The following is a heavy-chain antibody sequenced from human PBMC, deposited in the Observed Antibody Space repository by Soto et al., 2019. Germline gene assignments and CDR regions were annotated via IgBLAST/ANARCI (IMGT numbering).Heavy chain of an antibody. CDR1: GSPFSDAS. CDR3: TITFGGVIAY. J-gene: IGHJ4*02. V-gene: IGHV3-15*01. Sequence: GGSLRLSCVASGSPFSDASMTWVRQAPGKGLEWVGRIKSLTAGGTTDYAAPVKGRFTISREDSENTLYLQMNSLKTEDTAVYYCTITFGGVIAYWGQGTLVTVSS. D-gene: IGHD3-16*02. CDR2: IKSLTAGGTT.